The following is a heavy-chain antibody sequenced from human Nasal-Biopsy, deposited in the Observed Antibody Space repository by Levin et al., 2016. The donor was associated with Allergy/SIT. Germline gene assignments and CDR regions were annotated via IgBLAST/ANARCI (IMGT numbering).Heavy chain of an antibody. CDR3: VKGGFTGPLGTFSVRELDA. D-gene: IGHD3-10*01. CDR2: LSGSGNNK. Sequence: GGSLRLSCTGFGFRFNDHVMLWVRQASGEGLEWVASLSGSGNNKYYPDSMKGRFSISRDNSQNTVFLQMNNLRREDTAVYYCVKGGFTGPLGTFSVRELDAWGQGTTVTVSS. CDR1: GFRFNDHV. J-gene: IGHJ6*02. V-gene: IGHV3-23*01.